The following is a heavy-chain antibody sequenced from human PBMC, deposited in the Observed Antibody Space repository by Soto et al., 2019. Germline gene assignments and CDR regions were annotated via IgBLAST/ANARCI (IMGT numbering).Heavy chain of an antibody. CDR1: GYTFTSYD. J-gene: IGHJ6*02. D-gene: IGHD3-3*01. V-gene: IGHV1-8*01. Sequence: QVQLVQSGAEVKKPGASVKVSCKASGYTFTSYDINWVRQATGQGLEWMGWMNPNSSNTGYAQKFQGRVTMTRNTSISTVYMELSSLRSEDTAVYYCARGDYDFWSGYSRPYYYYGMDVWGQGTTVTVSS. CDR2: MNPNSSNT. CDR3: ARGDYDFWSGYSRPYYYYGMDV.